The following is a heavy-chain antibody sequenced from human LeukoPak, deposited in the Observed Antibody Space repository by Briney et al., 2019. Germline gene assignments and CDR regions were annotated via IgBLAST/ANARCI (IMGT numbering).Heavy chain of an antibody. J-gene: IGHJ5*02. V-gene: IGHV4-31*03. CDR1: GGSISSGGYY. CDR2: IYYSGST. Sequence: PSETLSLTCTVSGGSISSGGYYWSWIRQHPGKGLEWIGYIYYSGSTYYNPSLKSRVTISVDTSKNQFSLKLSSVTAADTAVYYCAGLVREQQLEAGNWFDPWGQGTLVIVSS. D-gene: IGHD6-13*01. CDR3: AGLVREQQLEAGNWFDP.